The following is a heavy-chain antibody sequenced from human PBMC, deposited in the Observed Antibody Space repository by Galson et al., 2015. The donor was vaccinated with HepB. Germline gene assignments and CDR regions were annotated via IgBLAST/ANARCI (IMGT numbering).Heavy chain of an antibody. CDR2: MNPNSGNT. D-gene: IGHD3-22*01. CDR1: GYTFTSYV. J-gene: IGHJ5*02. V-gene: IGHV1-8*01. Sequence: SVKVSCKASGYTFTSYVINWVRQATGQGLEWMGWMNPNSGNTGYAQKFQGRVTMTRNTSISTAYMELSSLRAEDTAVYYCARDRSPTYYYDSSGYRLHHWFDPWGQGTLVTVSS. CDR3: ARDRSPTYYYDSSGYRLHHWFDP.